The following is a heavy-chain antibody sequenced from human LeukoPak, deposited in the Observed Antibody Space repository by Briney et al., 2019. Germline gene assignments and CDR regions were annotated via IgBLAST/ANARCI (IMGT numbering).Heavy chain of an antibody. V-gene: IGHV3-74*01. Sequence: GRSLRLSCAASGFNFSTYAMSWVRQAPGKGLVWVSRINSDGSSTSYADSVKGRFTISRDNAKNTLYLQMNSLRAEDTAVYYCARGGFGEFYYYYMDVWGKGTTVTVSS. J-gene: IGHJ6*03. D-gene: IGHD3-10*01. CDR3: ARGGFGEFYYYYMDV. CDR1: GFNFSTYA. CDR2: INSDGSST.